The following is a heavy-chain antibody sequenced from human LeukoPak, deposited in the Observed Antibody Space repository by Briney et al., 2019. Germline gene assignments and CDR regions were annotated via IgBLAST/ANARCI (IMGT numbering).Heavy chain of an antibody. CDR2: ISSSSSYI. V-gene: IGHV3-21*01. J-gene: IGHJ4*02. CDR1: GFTFRSYS. CDR3: ARDITLYVDY. Sequence: GGSLRLSCGASGFTFRSYSMNWVRQAPGKGLGWVSSISSSSSYIYYADSVKGRFTISSDNDKNSLYLQMNSLRAEDTAVYYCARDITLYVDYWGQGTLVTVSS. D-gene: IGHD3-10*01.